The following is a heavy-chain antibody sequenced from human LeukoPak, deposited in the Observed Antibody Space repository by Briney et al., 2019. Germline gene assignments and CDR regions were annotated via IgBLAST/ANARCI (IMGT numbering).Heavy chain of an antibody. CDR2: INHSGIT. Sequence: PSETLSLTCTVSGGSISSGDYYWSWIRQPPGKGLEWIGEINHSGITNYNPSLKSRVTISADTSKNQFSLKLTSVTAADTAVYFCARGSGDYENYAFDIWGQGTMVTVSS. CDR1: GGSISSGDYY. V-gene: IGHV4-39*07. J-gene: IGHJ3*02. CDR3: ARGSGDYENYAFDI. D-gene: IGHD4-17*01.